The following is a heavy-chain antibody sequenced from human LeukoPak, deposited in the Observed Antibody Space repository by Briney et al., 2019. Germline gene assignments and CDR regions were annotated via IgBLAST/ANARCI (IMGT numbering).Heavy chain of an antibody. V-gene: IGHV3-23*01. D-gene: IGHD7-27*01. CDR2: ISDSGGST. CDR3: VDWGATY. Sequence: GGSLRLSCAASGFTFSSYAMSWVRQAPGKGLEWVSSISDSGGSTYYAASLQGRFAISRDNSRNTPYLQMNSLRAEDTAVYYCVDWGATYWGQGTLVTVSS. CDR1: GFTFSSYA. J-gene: IGHJ4*02.